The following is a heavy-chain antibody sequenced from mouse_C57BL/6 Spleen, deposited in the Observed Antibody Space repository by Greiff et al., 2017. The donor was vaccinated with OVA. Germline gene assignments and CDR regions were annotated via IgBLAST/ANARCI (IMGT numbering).Heavy chain of an antibody. Sequence: VQLKQSGPELVKPGASVKIPCKASGYTFTDYNMDWVKQSHGKSLEWIGDINPNNGGTIYNQKFKGKATLTVDKSSSTAYMELRSLTSEDTAVYYCAVFDYYGSSSYWYFDVWGTGTTVTVSS. D-gene: IGHD1-1*01. J-gene: IGHJ1*03. CDR3: AVFDYYGSSSYWYFDV. CDR1: GYTFTDYN. V-gene: IGHV1-18*01. CDR2: INPNNGGT.